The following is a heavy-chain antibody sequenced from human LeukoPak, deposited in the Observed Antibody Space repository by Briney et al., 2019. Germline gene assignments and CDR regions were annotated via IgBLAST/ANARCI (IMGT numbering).Heavy chain of an antibody. CDR3: ARDTSSGLDY. CDR1: GFTFSSYW. Sequence: PGGSLRLSCAASGFTFSSYWMSWVRQAPGKGLEWVAVIWYDGSTKYYADSAKGRFTISRDNSKNALYLQMNSLRAEDTAVYYCARDTSSGLDYWGQGTLVTVSS. CDR2: IWYDGSTK. V-gene: IGHV3-33*08. D-gene: IGHD3-3*01. J-gene: IGHJ4*02.